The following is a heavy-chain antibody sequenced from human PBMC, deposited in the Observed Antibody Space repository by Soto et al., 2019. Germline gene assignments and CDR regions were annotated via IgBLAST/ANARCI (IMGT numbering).Heavy chain of an antibody. CDR3: AKGRYDFWSPYYFDS. Sequence: GGSLRLSCVGTGLNFDDFAMHWVRQAPGKGLEWVSGITWNSRVLAYADSVKGRFTISRDNARNSLYLQMDSLRDEDTALYYCAKGRYDFWSPYYFDSWGQGTLVTVYS. CDR2: ITWNSRVL. J-gene: IGHJ4*02. V-gene: IGHV3-9*01. CDR1: GLNFDDFA. D-gene: IGHD3-3*01.